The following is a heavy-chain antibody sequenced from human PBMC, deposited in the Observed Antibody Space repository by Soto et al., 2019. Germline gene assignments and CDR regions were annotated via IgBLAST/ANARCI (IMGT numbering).Heavy chain of an antibody. CDR3: AKSSSGWYQRPPWVEAGFFDY. CDR1: GFTFSSYA. Sequence: GGSLRLSCAASGFTFSSYAMSWVRQAPGKGLEWVSAISGSGGSTYYADSVKGRFTISRDNSKNTLYLQMNSLRAEDTAVYYCAKSSSGWYQRPPWVEAGFFDYWGQGTLVTVSS. D-gene: IGHD6-19*01. J-gene: IGHJ4*02. CDR2: ISGSGGST. V-gene: IGHV3-23*01.